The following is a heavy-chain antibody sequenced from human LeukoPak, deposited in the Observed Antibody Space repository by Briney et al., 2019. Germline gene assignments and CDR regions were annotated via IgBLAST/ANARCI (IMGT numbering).Heavy chain of an antibody. V-gene: IGHV1-69*13. Sequence: SVRVSCKGSGGTFISYAISWVRLAPGQGVEWMGGIIPIFGTANYAQKFQGRVTITADESTSTAYMELSSLRSEDTAVYYCARAPYSSGGSTNYYYYYYMDVWGKGTTVTVSS. J-gene: IGHJ6*03. CDR1: GGTFISYA. CDR2: IIPIFGTA. D-gene: IGHD6-19*01. CDR3: ARAPYSSGGSTNYYYYYYMDV.